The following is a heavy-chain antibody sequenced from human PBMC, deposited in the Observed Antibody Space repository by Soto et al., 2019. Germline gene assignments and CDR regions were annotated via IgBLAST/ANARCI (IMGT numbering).Heavy chain of an antibody. Sequence: GGSLRLSCAASGFTFSRNSMHWVHQAPGKGREWVALISFDGSNKYYADSVKGRFSISRDSSKNTLYLQMNSLRGEDTAVYYCARESGSTSCFDYWGQGNLVTVSS. CDR1: GFTFSRNS. V-gene: IGHV3-30-3*01. D-gene: IGHD2-2*01. CDR3: ARESGSTSCFDY. CDR2: ISFDGSNK. J-gene: IGHJ4*02.